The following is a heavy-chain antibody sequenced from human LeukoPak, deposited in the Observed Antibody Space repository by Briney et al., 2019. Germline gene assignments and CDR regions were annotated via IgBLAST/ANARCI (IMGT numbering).Heavy chain of an antibody. J-gene: IGHJ4*02. CDR3: VRDFDY. Sequence: PGGSLRLFCAAPGFTSCSDEMNSVCQAPGKGLEWVSYISSSGRTMYYADSVKGRFTISRDNAKNSLYLQMNSLRVEDTAVYYCVRDFDYWGQGTLVTVSS. CDR1: GFTSCSDE. CDR2: ISSSGRTM. V-gene: IGHV3-48*03.